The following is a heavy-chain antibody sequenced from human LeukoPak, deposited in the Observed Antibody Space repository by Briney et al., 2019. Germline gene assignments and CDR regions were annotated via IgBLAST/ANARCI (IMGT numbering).Heavy chain of an antibody. D-gene: IGHD1-26*01. CDR2: IYHSGST. CDR3: ARDGGSYRRYFDL. CDR1: GGSISSGGYY. Sequence: SETLSLTFTVSGGSISSGGYYWSWIRQPPGKGLEWIGYIYHSGSTYYNPSLKSRVTISVDRSKNQFSLKLSSVTAADTAEYYCARDGGSYRRYFDLWGRGTLVTVSS. V-gene: IGHV4-30-2*01. J-gene: IGHJ2*01.